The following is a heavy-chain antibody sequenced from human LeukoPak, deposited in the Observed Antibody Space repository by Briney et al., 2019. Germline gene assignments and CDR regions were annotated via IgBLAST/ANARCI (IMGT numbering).Heavy chain of an antibody. CDR1: GGSVSSGSYY. V-gene: IGHV4-61*01. Sequence: SETLSLTCTVSGGSVSSGSYYWSWIRQPPGKGLEWIGYIYYSGSTNYNPSLKSRVTISVDTSKNQFSLKLGSVTAADTAVYYCARSYDSSGFWLDYWGQGTLVTVSS. J-gene: IGHJ4*02. D-gene: IGHD3-22*01. CDR2: IYYSGST. CDR3: ARSYDSSGFWLDY.